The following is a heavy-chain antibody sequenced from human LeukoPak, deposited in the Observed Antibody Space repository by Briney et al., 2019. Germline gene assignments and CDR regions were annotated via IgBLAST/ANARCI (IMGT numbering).Heavy chain of an antibody. J-gene: IGHJ4*02. V-gene: IGHV4-59*12. CDR2: IYYSGSI. CDR3: ARDHDSSGYLGY. CDR1: GGSISSYY. D-gene: IGHD3-22*01. Sequence: SETLSLTCTVSGGSISSYYWSWIRQPPGKGLEWIGYIYYSGSINYNPSLKSRVTISVDTSKNQFSLKLSSVTAADTAVYYCARDHDSSGYLGYWGQGTLVTVSS.